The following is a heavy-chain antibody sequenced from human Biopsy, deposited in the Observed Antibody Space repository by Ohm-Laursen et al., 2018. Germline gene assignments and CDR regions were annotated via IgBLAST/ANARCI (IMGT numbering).Heavy chain of an antibody. CDR2: VDWDDYE. CDR3: ARTPIAIFSAGLVYRHRRHLQGMDV. J-gene: IGHJ6*02. Sequence: TQTLTLTCSFSGFSLSAPGMCVSWIRQAPGKALEWLARVDWDDYEDYSASLQTRLSLSKDTSSNQVVLTLTNVGPEDTSTYHCARTPIAIFSAGLVYRHRRHLQGMDVWGQGIAVTVS. CDR1: GFSLSAPGMC. V-gene: IGHV2-70*11. D-gene: IGHD3-3*01.